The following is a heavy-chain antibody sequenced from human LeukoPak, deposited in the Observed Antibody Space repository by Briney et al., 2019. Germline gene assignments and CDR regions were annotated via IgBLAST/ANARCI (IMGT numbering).Heavy chain of an antibody. V-gene: IGHV4-59*01. J-gene: IGHJ4*02. CDR2: IYNSGST. Sequence: SETLSLTCIVSGGSISSYHWSWIRQPPGRGLEWIGYIYNSGSTNYNPSLKSRVTISIDTSKNQISLKLSSVTAADTAVYYCARGRISSSYWGQGTLVTVSS. CDR1: GGSISSYH. CDR3: ARGRISSSY. D-gene: IGHD6-13*01.